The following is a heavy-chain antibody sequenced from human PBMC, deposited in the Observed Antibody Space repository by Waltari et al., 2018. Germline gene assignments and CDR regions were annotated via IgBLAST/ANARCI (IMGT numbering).Heavy chain of an antibody. D-gene: IGHD3-22*01. CDR3: ASLIYDSSGPA. CDR1: GFTFSSYD. V-gene: IGHV3-48*03. Sequence: EVQLVESGGGLVQPGGSLRLSCAASGFTFSSYDMNWVRQAPGKGLEWVSYISSSGSTIYYADSVKGRFTISRDNAKNSLYLQMNSLRAEDTAVYYCASLIYDSSGPAWGQGTLVTVSS. CDR2: ISSSGSTI. J-gene: IGHJ5*02.